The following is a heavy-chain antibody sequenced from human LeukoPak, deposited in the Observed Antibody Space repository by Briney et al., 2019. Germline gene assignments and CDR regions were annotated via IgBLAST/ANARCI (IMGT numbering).Heavy chain of an antibody. CDR3: ARDFNTVVRLVD. CDR2: ISGSGGST. V-gene: IGHV3-23*01. J-gene: IGHJ4*02. D-gene: IGHD4-23*01. CDR1: GFTFSSYA. Sequence: GGSLRLSCAASGFTFSSYAMSWVRQAPGKGLEWVSAISGSGGSTYYADSVKGRFTISRDNAKNSLYLQMNSLRDEDTAVYYCARDFNTVVRLVDWGQGTLVTVSS.